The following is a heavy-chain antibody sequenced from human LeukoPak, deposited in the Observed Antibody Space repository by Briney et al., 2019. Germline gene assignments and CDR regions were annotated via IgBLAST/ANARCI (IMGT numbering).Heavy chain of an antibody. CDR1: GFSFSSYE. D-gene: IGHD2-8*01. V-gene: IGHV3-48*03. CDR2: INNIGDII. J-gene: IGHJ4*02. CDR3: VREGLGFAHGFDY. Sequence: PVGSLRLSCAASGFSFSSYEMNWVRQAPGKGLEWVSYINNIGDIIYYADSVKGRFTISRDNVKNSLYLQMNSLRAEDTAVYHCVREGLGFAHGFDYWGQGALVIVSS.